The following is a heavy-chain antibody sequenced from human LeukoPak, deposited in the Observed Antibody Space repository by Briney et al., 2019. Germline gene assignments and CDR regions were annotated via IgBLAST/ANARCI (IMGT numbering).Heavy chain of an antibody. CDR2: ISSSGSTI. CDR1: GFTFSDYY. V-gene: IGHV3-11*04. CDR3: ARENIVAPCYYYMDV. D-gene: IGHD2-15*01. Sequence: TGGSLRLSCAASGFTFSDYYMSWIRQAPGKGLEWVSYISSSGSTIYYADSVKGRFTISRDNAKNSLYLQMNSLRAEDTAVYYCARENIVAPCYYYMDVWGKGTTVTVSS. J-gene: IGHJ6*03.